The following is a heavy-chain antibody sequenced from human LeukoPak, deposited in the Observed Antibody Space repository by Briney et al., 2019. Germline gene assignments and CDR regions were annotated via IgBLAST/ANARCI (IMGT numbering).Heavy chain of an antibody. V-gene: IGHV1-18*01. D-gene: IGHD6-13*01. CDR1: GYTFTSYG. CDR2: ISAYNGNT. CDR3: ARDWYSSSWSNWFDP. Sequence: ASVKVSCKASGYTFTSYGISWVRQAPGQGLEWMGWISAYNGNTNYAQKLQGRVTMTTDTSTSTAYMEMRSLRSDDTAVYYCARDWYSSSWSNWFDPWGQGTLVTVSS. J-gene: IGHJ5*02.